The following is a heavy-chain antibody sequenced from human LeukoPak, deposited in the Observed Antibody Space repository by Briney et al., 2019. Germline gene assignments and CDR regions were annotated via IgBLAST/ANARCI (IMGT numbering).Heavy chain of an antibody. J-gene: IGHJ5*02. Sequence: PSETLSLTCAVYGGSFSGYYWSRIRPPPGKGLEWIGEINHSGSTNYNPSLKSRVTISVDTSKNQFSLKLSSVTAADTAVYYWARGLSLVGATRPTLFDPWGQGTLVTVSS. D-gene: IGHD1-26*01. CDR3: ARGLSLVGATRPTLFDP. CDR1: GGSFSGYY. CDR2: INHSGST. V-gene: IGHV4-34*01.